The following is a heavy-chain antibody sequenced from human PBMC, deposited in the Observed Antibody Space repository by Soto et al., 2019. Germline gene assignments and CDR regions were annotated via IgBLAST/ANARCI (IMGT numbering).Heavy chain of an antibody. J-gene: IGHJ4*02. CDR3: ARLVYDTRPNYMYFDF. V-gene: IGHV4-4*02. CDR2: IFHDGTA. CDR1: GVSLSSGNW. D-gene: IGHD6-6*01. Sequence: PSETLSLTCAVSGVSLSSGNWWTWVRQSPQKGLEYIGEIFHDGTANYYPSFERRVAMSVDTSRNQFSLKLTSVTAADTAVYFCARLVYDTRPNYMYFDFWGPGTLVTVSS.